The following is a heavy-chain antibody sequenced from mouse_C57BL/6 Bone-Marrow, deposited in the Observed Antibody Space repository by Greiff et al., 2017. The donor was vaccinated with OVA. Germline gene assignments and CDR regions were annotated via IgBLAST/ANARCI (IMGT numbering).Heavy chain of an antibody. CDR1: GYTFTSYW. Sequence: VQLQQPGAELVKPGASVKLSCKASGYTFTSYWMQWVKQRPGQGLEWLGEIDPSDSYTNYNQKFKGKATLTVDTSSSTAYMQLSSLTSEDSAVYYGARGEWLRRYWYFDVWGTGTTVTVSS. CDR3: ARGEWLRRYWYFDV. J-gene: IGHJ1*03. CDR2: IDPSDSYT. D-gene: IGHD2-2*01. V-gene: IGHV1-50*01.